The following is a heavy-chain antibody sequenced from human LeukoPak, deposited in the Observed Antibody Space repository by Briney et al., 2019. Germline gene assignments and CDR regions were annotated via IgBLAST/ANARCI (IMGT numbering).Heavy chain of an antibody. J-gene: IGHJ4*02. CDR2: IYYSGST. CDR3: AGGYGDNSFDY. Sequence: PSETLSLTCTVSGDSISSYYWSWIRQPPGKGLEWIGYIYYSGSTNYNPSLKSRVTISVDTSKNQFSLKLSSVTAADTAVYYCAGGYGDNSFDYWGQGTLVTVSS. V-gene: IGHV4-59*01. CDR1: GDSISSYY. D-gene: IGHD4-23*01.